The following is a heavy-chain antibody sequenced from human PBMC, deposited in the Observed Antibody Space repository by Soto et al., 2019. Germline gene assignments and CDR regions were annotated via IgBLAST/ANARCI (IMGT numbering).Heavy chain of an antibody. CDR1: GGSISSYY. CDR3: ARALDSRHYYYYYGMDV. V-gene: IGHV4-4*07. Sequence: KTSETLSLTCTVSGGSISSYYWSWIRQPAGKGLEWIGRIYTSGSTNYNPSLKSRVTMSVDTSKNQFSLKLSSVTAADTAVYYCARALDSRHYYYYYGMDVWGQGTTVTVSS. J-gene: IGHJ6*02. D-gene: IGHD3-9*01. CDR2: IYTSGST.